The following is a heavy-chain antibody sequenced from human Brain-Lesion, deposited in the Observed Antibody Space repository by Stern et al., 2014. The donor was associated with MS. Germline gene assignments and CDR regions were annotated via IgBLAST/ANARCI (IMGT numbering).Heavy chain of an antibody. CDR1: GGSISSSSYY. J-gene: IGHJ4*02. D-gene: IGHD3-10*01. CDR2: IYYRGST. V-gene: IGHV4-39*01. CDR3: AKLWLGELPESPFDY. Sequence: QVQLLQSGPGLVKPSETLSLTCTVSGGSISSSSYYWGWIRQPPGKGLEWIGSIYYRGSTYYNPSLKSRVTISMDTSKNQFSLRLSLVTAADTAVYFCAKLWLGELPESPFDYWGQGTLVTVSS.